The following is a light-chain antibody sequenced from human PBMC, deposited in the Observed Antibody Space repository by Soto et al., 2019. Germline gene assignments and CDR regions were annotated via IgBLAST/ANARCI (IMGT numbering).Light chain of an antibody. Sequence: QSALTQPASVSGSPGQSITISCTGTSSDIGGYNYVSWYQQHPGKAPKLMIYEVSWRPSEISNRFSGSKSGNTASLTVSGLQAEDEADYYCSSYTASSTWVFGGGTKRTVL. CDR3: SSYTASSTWV. CDR2: EVS. V-gene: IGLV2-14*01. J-gene: IGLJ3*02. CDR1: SSDIGGYNY.